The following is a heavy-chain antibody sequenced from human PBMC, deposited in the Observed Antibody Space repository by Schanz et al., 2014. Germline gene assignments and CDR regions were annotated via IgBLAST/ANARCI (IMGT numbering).Heavy chain of an antibody. Sequence: QVQLVDSGGGLVKPGGSLRLSCAASGFTFSDYYMTWIRQAPGKGLEWVSDISDSGDSTHYADSVKGRFTISRDNANNSLFLQMISLSAEDTAVYYCAKVAPAATYRDSWGLGTLVTVSS. V-gene: IGHV3-11*01. CDR1: GFTFSDYY. D-gene: IGHD2-2*01. CDR2: ISDSGDST. J-gene: IGHJ4*02. CDR3: AKVAPAATYRDS.